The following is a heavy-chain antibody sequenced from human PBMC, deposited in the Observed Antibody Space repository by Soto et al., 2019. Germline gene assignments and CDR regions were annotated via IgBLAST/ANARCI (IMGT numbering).Heavy chain of an antibody. Sequence: GGSLRLSCEVSGFSIGGNPMSWVRQAPGQGLEWVASINTVGSTYYADSVQGRFTISRDNSKNTLFLQMNSLRVGDTAIYFCARGLNDDSWGQGTLVTVSS. D-gene: IGHD1-1*01. J-gene: IGHJ4*02. CDR1: GFSIGGNP. CDR3: ARGLNDDS. V-gene: IGHV3-53*01. CDR2: INTVGST.